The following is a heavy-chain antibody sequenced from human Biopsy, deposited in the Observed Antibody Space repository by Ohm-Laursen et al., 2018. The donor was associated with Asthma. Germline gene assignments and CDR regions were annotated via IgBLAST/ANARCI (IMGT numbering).Heavy chain of an antibody. CDR3: ARAVDYSHYYGIDV. V-gene: IGHV1-18*01. CDR1: GYTFNSAG. Sequence: ESSVKVSCKTSGYTFNSAGITWVRQAPGQGLEWMGWISVYSGNTKVAQKLQDRVTMITDTSTSTAYMELRSLRSDDPAVYFCARAVDYSHYYGIDVWGQGTTVTVS. J-gene: IGHJ6*02. D-gene: IGHD3-10*01. CDR2: ISVYSGNT.